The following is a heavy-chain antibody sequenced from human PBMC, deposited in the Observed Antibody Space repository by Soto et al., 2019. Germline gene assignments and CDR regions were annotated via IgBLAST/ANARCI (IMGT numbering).Heavy chain of an antibody. CDR1: GGSISSGGYY. CDR2: IYYSGST. Sequence: SETLSLTCTVSGGSISSGGYYWSWIRQHPWKGLEWIGYIYYSGSTYYNPSLKSRVTISVDTSKNQFSLKLSSVTAADTAVYYCARARGNSQPGYFDYWGQGXLVTVYS. V-gene: IGHV4-31*03. CDR3: ARARGNSQPGYFDY. D-gene: IGHD4-4*01. J-gene: IGHJ4*02.